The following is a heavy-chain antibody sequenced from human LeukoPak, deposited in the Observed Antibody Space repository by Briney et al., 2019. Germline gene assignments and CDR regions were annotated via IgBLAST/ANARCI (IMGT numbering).Heavy chain of an antibody. CDR2: IYYTGSS. J-gene: IGHJ3*02. D-gene: IGHD6-6*01. Sequence: SETLSLTCTVSGGSISSSTYYWAWIRQPPGKGLEWIGSIYYTGSSYYNPSLKSRVTMSVDTSKNQFSLKLTSVTAADTAVYYCARPDPEYSSSSPDAFDIWGQGTMVTVSS. CDR3: ARPDPEYSSSSPDAFDI. CDR1: GGSISSSTYY. V-gene: IGHV4-39*07.